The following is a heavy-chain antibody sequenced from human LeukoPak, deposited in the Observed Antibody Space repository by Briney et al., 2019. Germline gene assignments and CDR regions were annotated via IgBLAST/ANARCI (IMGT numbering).Heavy chain of an antibody. J-gene: IGHJ4*02. CDR2: IYYSGST. CDR3: ARGLWDIAVAGVGYYFDY. CDR1: GGSISSGDYY. Sequence: PSQTLSLTCTVSGGSISSGDYYWSWIRQPPGKGLEWIGYIYYSGSTNYNPSLKSRVTISVDTSKNQFSLKLSSVTAADTAVYYCARGLWDIAVAGVGYYFDYWGQGTLVTVSS. V-gene: IGHV4-61*08. D-gene: IGHD6-19*01.